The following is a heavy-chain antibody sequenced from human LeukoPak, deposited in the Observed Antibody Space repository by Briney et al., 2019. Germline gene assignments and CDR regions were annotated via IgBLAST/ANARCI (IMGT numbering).Heavy chain of an antibody. CDR2: ISSNGGST. CDR1: GFTFSSCA. J-gene: IGHJ6*03. CDR3: AKSITGTTGAMDV. D-gene: IGHD1-20*01. Sequence: GGSLRLSCAASGFTFSSCAMHWVRQAPGKGLEYVSAISSNGGSTYYANSVKGRFTISRDNSKNTLYLQMNSLRAEDTAVYYCAKSITGTTGAMDVWGKGTTVTISS. V-gene: IGHV3-64*04.